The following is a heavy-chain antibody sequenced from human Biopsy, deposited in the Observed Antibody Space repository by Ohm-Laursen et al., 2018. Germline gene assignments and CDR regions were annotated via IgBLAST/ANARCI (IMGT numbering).Heavy chain of an antibody. V-gene: IGHV3-9*01. CDR2: ITWNSGSI. D-gene: IGHD2-21*02. Sequence: SLRLSCAASGFTFDDYAMHWVRQAPGKGLEWVSGITWNSGSIGYADSVKGRFSIFRDNAKHSLYLQMNSLRAEDTALYYCAKDLGQVTAAIGYWGQGTLVTVS. CDR3: AKDLGQVTAAIGY. CDR1: GFTFDDYA. J-gene: IGHJ4*02.